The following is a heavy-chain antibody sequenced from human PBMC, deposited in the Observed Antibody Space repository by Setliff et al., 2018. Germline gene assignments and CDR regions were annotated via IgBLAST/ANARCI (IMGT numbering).Heavy chain of an antibody. CDR3: ARSLGSGSYWNSRPFYSDY. D-gene: IGHD3-10*01. CDR1: GGSFTNTNNY. J-gene: IGHJ4*02. Sequence: SETLSLTCSVSGGSFTNTNNYWGWIRQPPGKGLEWIGSIYNSGYTHYKPSLQSRATISVDTSKSQFSLNLSNVTAADTAVYYCARSLGSGSYWNSRPFYSDYWGQGTLVTVSS. CDR2: IYNSGYT. V-gene: IGHV4-39*07.